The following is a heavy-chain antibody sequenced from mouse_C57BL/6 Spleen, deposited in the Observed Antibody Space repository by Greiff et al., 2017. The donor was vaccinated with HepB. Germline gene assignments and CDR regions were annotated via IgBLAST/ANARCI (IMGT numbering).Heavy chain of an antibody. CDR2: IDPSDSYT. V-gene: IGHV1-69*01. CDR3: ARDSSPPYWYFDV. D-gene: IGHD1-1*01. Sequence: QVQLQQPGAELVMPGASVKLSCKASGYTFTSYWMHWVKQRPGQGLEWIGEIDPSDSYTNYNQKFKGKSTLTVDKSSSTAYMQLSSLTSEDSAVYYCARDSSPPYWYFDVWGTGTTVTVSS. J-gene: IGHJ1*03. CDR1: GYTFTSYW.